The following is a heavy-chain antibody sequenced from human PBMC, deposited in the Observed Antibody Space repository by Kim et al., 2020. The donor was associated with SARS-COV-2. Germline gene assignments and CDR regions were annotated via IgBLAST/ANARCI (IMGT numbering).Heavy chain of an antibody. CDR1: GFTFADSA. CDR2: VSGDGGDI. D-gene: IGHD2-15*01. Sequence: GGSLRLSCAASGFTFADSAMHWVRQVPGKGLEWVSLVSGDGGDIYYTDSVKGRFTISRDNSRESVYLQMNSLRTEDTALYYCARAHRWLLKDWGQGTQVTVSS. CDR3: ARAHRWLLKD. V-gene: IGHV3-43*02. J-gene: IGHJ4*02.